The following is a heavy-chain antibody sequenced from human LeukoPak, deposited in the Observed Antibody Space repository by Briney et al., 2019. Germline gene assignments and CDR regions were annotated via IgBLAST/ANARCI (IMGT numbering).Heavy chain of an antibody. CDR1: GFTVSSNY. Sequence: GGSLRLSCAASGFTVSSNYMSWVRQAPGKGLEWVSVIYSGGSTYYADSVKGRFTISRDNSKNTLYLQMNSLRAEDTAVYYCARSRMVADIVVVPAAMGYYYYYYMDVWGKGTTVTISS. CDR2: IYSGGST. D-gene: IGHD2-2*01. J-gene: IGHJ6*03. V-gene: IGHV3-53*01. CDR3: ARSRMVADIVVVPAAMGYYYYYYMDV.